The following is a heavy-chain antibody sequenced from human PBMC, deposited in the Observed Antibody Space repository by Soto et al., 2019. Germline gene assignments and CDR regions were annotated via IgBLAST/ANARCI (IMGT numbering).Heavy chain of an antibody. CDR1: GFTFSSYS. V-gene: IGHV3-23*01. CDR2: ISGSGGST. Sequence: RLSCSASGFTFSSYSMSWVRQAPGKGLEWVSAISGSGGSTYYADSVKGRFTISRDNSKNTLYLQMNSLRAEDTAVYYCAKDRTRSSAMVLDYWGQGTLITVSS. D-gene: IGHD3-10*01. CDR3: AKDRTRSSAMVLDY. J-gene: IGHJ4*02.